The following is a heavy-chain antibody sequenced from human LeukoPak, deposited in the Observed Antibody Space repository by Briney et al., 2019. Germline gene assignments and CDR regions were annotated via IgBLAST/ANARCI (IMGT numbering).Heavy chain of an antibody. CDR1: GGSFSDSS. J-gene: IGHJ4*02. CDR2: INHGGST. CDR3: ARRDSYSSGYYYFDY. Sequence: PSETLSLTCAVSGGSFSDSSWTWIRQPPGKGLEWIGDINHGGSTSYNPSLKSRVTISIDTSKSQFSLKMSSVTAADTAVYYCARRDSYSSGYYYFDYWGQGTLVTVSS. V-gene: IGHV4-34*01. D-gene: IGHD3-22*01.